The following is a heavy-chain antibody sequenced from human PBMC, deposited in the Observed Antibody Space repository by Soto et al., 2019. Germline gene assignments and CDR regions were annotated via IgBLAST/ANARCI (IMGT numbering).Heavy chain of an antibody. J-gene: IGHJ6*03. V-gene: IGHV4-59*12. CDR2: IYYSGST. CDR3: ARWVGQRLIAAAGRYYYYYMDV. Sequence: SETLSLTCTVSGGSISSYYWSWIRQPPGKGLEWIGYIYYSGSTNYNPSLKSRITISVDTSKNQFSLKLSSVTAADTAVYYCARWVGQRLIAAAGRYYYYYMDVWGKGTTVTISS. CDR1: GGSISSYY. D-gene: IGHD6-13*01.